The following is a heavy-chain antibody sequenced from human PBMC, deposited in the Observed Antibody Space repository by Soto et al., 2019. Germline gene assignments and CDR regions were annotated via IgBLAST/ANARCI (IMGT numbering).Heavy chain of an antibody. V-gene: IGHV3-11*06. J-gene: IGHJ6*02. D-gene: IGHD5-12*01. Sequence: GGSLRLSCAASGFTFSDYYMSWIRQAPGKGLEYISYISSSSGSTKYADSAKGRFAISRDNAENSLYLQMSSLRAEDTAVYYCARDRGGYDRLYYYHGMDVWGQGTTVTVSS. CDR1: GFTFSDYY. CDR2: ISSSSGST. CDR3: ARDRGGYDRLYYYHGMDV.